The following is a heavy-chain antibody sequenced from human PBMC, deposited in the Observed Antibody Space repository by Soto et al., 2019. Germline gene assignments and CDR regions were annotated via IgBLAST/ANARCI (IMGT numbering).Heavy chain of an antibody. Sequence: QVKLVQSGTEVKQPGASMKVSCKASGYSFATSGISWVRQAPGQGLEWMGWISAYNGNTNYYQKLQDRVTMTTDTTTSTAYLELRNLRSDDTAVYYCASAGQYYDSSGYANWGQGTLVTVSS. J-gene: IGHJ4*02. CDR2: ISAYNGNT. D-gene: IGHD3-22*01. V-gene: IGHV1-18*01. CDR3: ASAGQYYDSSGYAN. CDR1: GYSFATSG.